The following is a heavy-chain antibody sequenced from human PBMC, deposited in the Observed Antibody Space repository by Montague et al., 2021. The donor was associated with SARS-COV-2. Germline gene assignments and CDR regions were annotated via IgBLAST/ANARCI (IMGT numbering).Heavy chain of an antibody. CDR2: IIYSGST. V-gene: IGHV4-31*01. D-gene: IGHD2-2*01. Sequence: TLSLTCTVSGGSISSGCYNWSWIRQHPGKGLEWIGYIIYSGSTYSNPSLQSPVTISVDTSQNHFSLKLSSVTAADTAVYYCARNPRPAAIWGWFDPWGQGTLVTVSS. CDR3: ARNPRPAAIWGWFDP. J-gene: IGHJ5*02. CDR1: GGSISSGCYN.